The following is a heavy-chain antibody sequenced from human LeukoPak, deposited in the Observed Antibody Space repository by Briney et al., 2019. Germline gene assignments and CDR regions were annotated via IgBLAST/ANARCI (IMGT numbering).Heavy chain of an antibody. CDR1: GFTFSSYW. Sequence: GGSLRLSCAASGFTFSSYWMSWVRQAPGKGLEWVANIKQDGSEKYYVDSVKGRFTISRDNAKNSLYLQMNSLRAEDTAVYYCARTGRTTVTTPVGAFDIWGQGTMVTVSS. CDR3: ARTGRTTVTTPVGAFDI. CDR2: IKQDGSEK. J-gene: IGHJ3*02. D-gene: IGHD4-17*01. V-gene: IGHV3-7*01.